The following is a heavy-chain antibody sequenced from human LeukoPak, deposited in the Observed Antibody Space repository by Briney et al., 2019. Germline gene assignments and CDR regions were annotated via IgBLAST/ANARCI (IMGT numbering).Heavy chain of an antibody. D-gene: IGHD3-10*01. CDR1: GFTFSSYG. Sequence: PGGSLRLSCAASGFTFSSYGMSWVRQAPGKGLEWVSAISGSGGSTYYADSVKGRFTISRDNSKNTLYLQMNSLRAEDTAVYYCAKDSLPDYGSGSYYNRPFDYWGQGTLVTVSS. CDR2: ISGSGGST. J-gene: IGHJ4*02. V-gene: IGHV3-23*01. CDR3: AKDSLPDYGSGSYYNRPFDY.